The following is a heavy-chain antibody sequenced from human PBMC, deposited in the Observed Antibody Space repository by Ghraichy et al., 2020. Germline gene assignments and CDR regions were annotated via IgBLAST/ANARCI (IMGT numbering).Heavy chain of an antibody. CDR1: GYTFTDHF. Sequence: ASVKVSCKASGYTFTDHFIYWLRQAPGQGLEWMGWINPKTGDTNYPQKFQDRVTMTRDTSINTVYMELKRLRSADTAVYYCARDRYSTSFVKSLGWFAPWGQGTLVTVSS. CDR2: INPKTGDT. V-gene: IGHV1-2*02. J-gene: IGHJ5*02. D-gene: IGHD6-6*01. CDR3: ARDRYSTSFVKSLGWFAP.